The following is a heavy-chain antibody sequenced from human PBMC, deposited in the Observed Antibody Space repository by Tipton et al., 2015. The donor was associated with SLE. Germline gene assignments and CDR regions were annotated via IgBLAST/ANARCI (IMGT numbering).Heavy chain of an antibody. Sequence: GSLRLSCAASGFTFSSYGMHWVRQAPGMGLEWLTFIDSDGSKKFYGDSVKGRFTVSRDNSKNTLYLQMSSLRGDDTAVYYCAKDVNRIGRRGTSEPSPPRPGQYWGQGTLVIVSS. J-gene: IGHJ4*02. CDR3: AKDVNRIGRRGTSEPSPPRPGQY. CDR2: IDSDGSKK. CDR1: GFTFSSYG. D-gene: IGHD3-16*01. V-gene: IGHV3-30*02.